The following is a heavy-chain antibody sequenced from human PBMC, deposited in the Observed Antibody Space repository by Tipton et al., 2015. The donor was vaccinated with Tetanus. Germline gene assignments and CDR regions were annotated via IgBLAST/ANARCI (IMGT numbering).Heavy chain of an antibody. CDR2: IDPSDSYT. D-gene: IGHD6-19*01. V-gene: IGHV5-10-1*01. J-gene: IGHJ4*02. Sequence: QLVQSGAEVKKPGESLRISCKGSGYSFTSYWISWVRQMPGKGLEWMGRIDPSDSYTNYSPSFQGHVTISADKSISTAYLQWSSLKASDTAMYYCASPSGVSSGWYYFDYWGQGTLVTVSS. CDR3: ASPSGVSSGWYYFDY. CDR1: GYSFTSYW.